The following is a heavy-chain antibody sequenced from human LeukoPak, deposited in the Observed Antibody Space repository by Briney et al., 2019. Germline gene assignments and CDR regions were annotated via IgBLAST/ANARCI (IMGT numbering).Heavy chain of an antibody. J-gene: IGHJ4*02. V-gene: IGHV1-2*02. CDR2: INLDRRIT. D-gene: IGHD3-10*01. CDR3: AKEATGSGGFDH. Sequence: ASVKVSCKASGFTFTAYHLHWVRPAPGQGLEWMGSINLDRRITHYAAKFQGRVTMTWDTSITTGYMDLTRLNSDDMALYFCAKEATGSGGFDHWGQGTLVTVSA. CDR1: GFTFTAYH.